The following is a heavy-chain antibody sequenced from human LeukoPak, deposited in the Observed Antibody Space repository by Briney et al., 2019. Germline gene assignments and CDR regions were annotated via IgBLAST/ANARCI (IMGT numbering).Heavy chain of an antibody. CDR3: ARGTMMGEGDFDY. Sequence: GASVKVSCKASGGTFSSYAISWVRQAPGQGLEWMGRIIPIFGTANYAQKFQGRVTITTDESTSTAYMELSSLRSEDTAVYYCARGTMMGEGDFDYWGQGTLVTVSS. CDR2: IIPIFGTA. CDR1: GGTFSSYA. D-gene: IGHD3-22*01. J-gene: IGHJ4*02. V-gene: IGHV1-69*05.